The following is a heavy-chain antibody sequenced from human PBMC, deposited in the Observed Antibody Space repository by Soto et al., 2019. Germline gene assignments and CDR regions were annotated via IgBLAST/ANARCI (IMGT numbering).Heavy chain of an antibody. V-gene: IGHV4-59*01. CDR2: IYYSGST. CDR1: GGSISSYY. Sequence: PSETLSLTCTVSGGSISSYYWSWIRQPPGKGLEWIGYIYYSGSTNYNPSLKSRVTISVDTSKNQFSLKLSSVTAADTAVYYCAREGPYGDYVRGFDYWGQGTLVTVSS. J-gene: IGHJ4*02. CDR3: AREGPYGDYVRGFDY. D-gene: IGHD4-17*01.